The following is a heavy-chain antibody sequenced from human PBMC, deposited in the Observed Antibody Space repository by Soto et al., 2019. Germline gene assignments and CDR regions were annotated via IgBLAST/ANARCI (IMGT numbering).Heavy chain of an antibody. V-gene: IGHV3-48*03. D-gene: IGHD2-2*01. CDR1: GLDFSGSE. CDR3: AQEFYCSRTSCYSLVERVEYHYYYGTDV. J-gene: IGHJ6*02. CDR2: ITGSGGAM. Sequence: PGGSLSLSCTASGLDFSGSEMNWFRQAPGKGLEWVAYITGSGGAMFHADSVKGRFSISRDNSKNTLYLQMNSLRAEDTAVYYCAQEFYCSRTSCYSLVERVEYHYYYGTDVWGPGTADTVS.